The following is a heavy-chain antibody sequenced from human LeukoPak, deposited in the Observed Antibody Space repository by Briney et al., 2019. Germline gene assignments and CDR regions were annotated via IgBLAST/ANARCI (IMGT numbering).Heavy chain of an antibody. CDR1: GFTFGDYA. CDR3: TVDSSGWYPGLHDY. J-gene: IGHJ4*02. D-gene: IGHD6-19*01. CDR2: IRSKAYGGTT. Sequence: GGSLRLSCTASGFTFGDYAMSWVRQAPGKGLEWVGFIRSKAYGGTTEYAASVKGRFTISRDDSKSIAYLQMNSLKTEDTAVYYCTVDSSGWYPGLHDYWGQGTLVTVSS. V-gene: IGHV3-49*04.